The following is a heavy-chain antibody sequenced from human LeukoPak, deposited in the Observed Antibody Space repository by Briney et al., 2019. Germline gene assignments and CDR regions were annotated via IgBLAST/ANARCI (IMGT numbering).Heavy chain of an antibody. CDR1: GFTFNNYA. CDR2: ISGSGGPT. J-gene: IGHJ2*01. Sequence: GGSLRLSCAASGFTFNNYAMGWVRQAQGKGLEWVSSISGSGGPTYYADSVKGRFTISRDNSKSTLYLQMNSLRVEDTAVYYCARDAVAFAIIWYFDLWGRGTPVSVSS. V-gene: IGHV3-23*01. D-gene: IGHD2-21*01. CDR3: ARDAVAFAIIWYFDL.